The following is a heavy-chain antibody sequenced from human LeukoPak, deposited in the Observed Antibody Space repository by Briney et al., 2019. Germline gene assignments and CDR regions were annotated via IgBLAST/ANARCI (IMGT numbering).Heavy chain of an antibody. Sequence: ASVKVSCQASGYTFTSYGVSWVRQATGQGLEWMGWMNPHSGDTGYAQKFQGRVAMTRNTSINTAYMELSSLRSGDTAIYYCASKDSSGWYEEAWGQGTLVTVSS. V-gene: IGHV1-8*02. CDR1: GYTFTSYG. J-gene: IGHJ5*02. CDR2: MNPHSGDT. CDR3: ASKDSSGWYEEA. D-gene: IGHD6-19*01.